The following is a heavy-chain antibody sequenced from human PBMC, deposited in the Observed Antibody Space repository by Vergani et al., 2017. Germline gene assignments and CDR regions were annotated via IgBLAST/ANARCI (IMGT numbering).Heavy chain of an antibody. J-gene: IGHJ4*02. CDR2: ISGSGGST. CDR3: AKGPLLVDLICDY. D-gene: IGHD3-9*01. CDR1: GFTFSSYA. V-gene: IGHV3-23*01. Sequence: EVQLLESGGGLVQPGGSLRLSCAASGFTFSSYAMSWVRQAPGKGLEWVSAISGSGGSTYYADAVKGRFTISRDNSKNTLYLQMNSLRAEDTAVYYCAKGPLLVDLICDYWGQGTLVTVSS.